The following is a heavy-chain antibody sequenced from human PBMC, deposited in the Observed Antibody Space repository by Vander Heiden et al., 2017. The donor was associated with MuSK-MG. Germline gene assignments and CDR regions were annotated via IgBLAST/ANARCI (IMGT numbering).Heavy chain of an antibody. CDR3: ARQHSANYPGSFDY. J-gene: IGHJ4*02. CDR2: INPNSGGT. Sequence: QVQLVQSGAEGKKPGASVKGSCKVTGYMFTDYYLHWVRQAPGQGLEWMAWINPNSGGTNYAQKFHGRLTMAREKSITAAYMELTRLTSDDTAVYYCARQHSANYPGSFDYCDQGGLVPVSS. CDR1: GYMFTDYY. V-gene: IGHV1-2*02. D-gene: IGHD1-7*01.